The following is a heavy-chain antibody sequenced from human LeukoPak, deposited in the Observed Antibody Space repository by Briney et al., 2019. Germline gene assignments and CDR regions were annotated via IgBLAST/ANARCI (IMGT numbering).Heavy chain of an antibody. J-gene: IGHJ4*02. CDR2: ISAYNGNT. Sequence: ASVKVSCKASGYTFTSYGISWVRQAPGQGLEWMGWISAYNGNTNYAQKLQGRVTMTTDTSTSTAYMELRSLRSDDTAVYYCARGRRIAAAGTPNDYWGQGTLVTVSS. CDR3: ARGRRIAAAGTPNDY. CDR1: GYTFTSYG. V-gene: IGHV1-18*01. D-gene: IGHD6-13*01.